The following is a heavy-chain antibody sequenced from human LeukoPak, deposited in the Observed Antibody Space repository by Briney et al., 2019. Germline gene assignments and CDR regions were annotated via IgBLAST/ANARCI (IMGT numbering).Heavy chain of an antibody. V-gene: IGHV4-34*01. J-gene: IGHJ3*02. CDR3: ARPITCSSTTCSDAFHI. CDR2: INHSGRN. CDR1: GGSFSGYY. D-gene: IGHD2-2*01. Sequence: WETLSLTCAVYGGSFSGYYWSWIRQPPGKGLEWIGDINHSGRNNYNPSLKSRVTISVVTTKNQFSLKLSSVTAADTAVYYCARPITCSSTTCSDAFHIWGQGTMVTVSS.